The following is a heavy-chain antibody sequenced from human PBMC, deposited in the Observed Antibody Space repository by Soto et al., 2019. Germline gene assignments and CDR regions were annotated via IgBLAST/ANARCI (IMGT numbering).Heavy chain of an antibody. J-gene: IGHJ3*02. D-gene: IGHD2-2*01. CDR1: GFTFSSYG. Sequence: QVQLVESGGGVVQPGRSLRLSCAASGFTFSSYGMHWVRQAPGKGLEWVAVIWYDGSNIYYADSVKGRFTISRDNSKNTLYLQMNSLRAEDTAVYYCARPLKDIVVVPAAYDAFDIWGQGTMVTVSS. CDR2: IWYDGSNI. CDR3: ARPLKDIVVVPAAYDAFDI. V-gene: IGHV3-33*01.